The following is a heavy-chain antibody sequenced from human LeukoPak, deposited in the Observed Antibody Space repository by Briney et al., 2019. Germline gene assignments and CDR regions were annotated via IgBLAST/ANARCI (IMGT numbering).Heavy chain of an antibody. CDR3: AKYPGYYDSSGYYIDY. CDR2: IWYGEGNR. Sequence: GRSLRLSCAASGFTFSSYGMHWVRQAPGKGLEWVAVIWYGEGNRHYADSVKGRFTISRDNSKNTLYLQMDSLRAEDTAVYYCAKYPGYYDSSGYYIDYWGQGTLVTVSS. D-gene: IGHD3-22*01. CDR1: GFTFSSYG. V-gene: IGHV3-33*06. J-gene: IGHJ4*02.